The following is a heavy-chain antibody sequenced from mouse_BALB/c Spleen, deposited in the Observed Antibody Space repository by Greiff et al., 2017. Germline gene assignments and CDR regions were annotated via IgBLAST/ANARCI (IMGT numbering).Heavy chain of an antibody. CDR1: GYTFTDYN. D-gene: IGHD2-4*01. Sequence: EVMLVESGPELVKPGASVKIPCKASGYTFTDYNMDWVKQSHGKSLEWIGDINPNNGGTIYNQKFKGKATLTVDKSSSTAYMEVRSLTSEDTAVYYCARWGPIYYDYDVGWFAYWGQGTLVTVSA. J-gene: IGHJ3*01. CDR2: INPNNGGT. V-gene: IGHV1-18*01. CDR3: ARWGPIYYDYDVGWFAY.